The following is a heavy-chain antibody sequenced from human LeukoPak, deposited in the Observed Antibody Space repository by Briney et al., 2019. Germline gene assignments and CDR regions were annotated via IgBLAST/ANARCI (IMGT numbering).Heavy chain of an antibody. CDR2: LSGSGVST. D-gene: IGHD3-10*01. CDR1: GFTFSSYA. V-gene: IGHV3-23*01. J-gene: IGHJ3*02. CDR3: AKRFGYGYGIDI. Sequence: PGGSLRLSCAASGFTFSSYAMSWVRQAPGKGLEWVSALSGSGVSTYYADSVKGRFTISRDNSKSTVFLQMNSLRAEDTAFYYCAKRFGYGYGIDIWGPETMVTVSS.